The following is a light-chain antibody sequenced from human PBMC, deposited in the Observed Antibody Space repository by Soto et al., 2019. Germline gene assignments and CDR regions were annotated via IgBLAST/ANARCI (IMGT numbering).Light chain of an antibody. J-gene: IGKJ1*01. CDR1: QTVSNRS. Sequence: EVGLTQPPDTLSLSPGERATLSCRASQTVSNRSAWYRQKPAQAPRLLISGASSSATGIPDRCSGSGAGTDFTLTIVRLEPEDFAVYYCQQYGSSPRTFGQGTKVDIK. CDR3: QQYGSSPRT. CDR2: GAS. V-gene: IGKV3-20*01.